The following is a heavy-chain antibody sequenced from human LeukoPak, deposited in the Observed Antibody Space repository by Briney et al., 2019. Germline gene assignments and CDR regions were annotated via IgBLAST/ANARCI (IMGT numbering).Heavy chain of an antibody. Sequence: ASVKVSCKASGYTFTSYDINWVRQATGQGLEWMGWMNPNSGNTGYAQKFQGRVTMTRNTSISTAYMELSSLRSEDTAVYYCARGGIAGYYDSSGYYYADYWGQGTLVTVSS. CDR3: ARGGIAGYYDSSGYYYADY. CDR1: GYTFTSYD. CDR2: MNPNSGNT. V-gene: IGHV1-8*01. J-gene: IGHJ4*02. D-gene: IGHD3-22*01.